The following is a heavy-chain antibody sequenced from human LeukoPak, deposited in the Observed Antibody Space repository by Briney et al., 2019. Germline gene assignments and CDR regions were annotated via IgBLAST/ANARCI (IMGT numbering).Heavy chain of an antibody. D-gene: IGHD3-9*01. V-gene: IGHV1-3*01. CDR2: TNVGNGNT. CDR3: ARDLFNYDFLTGPLDY. J-gene: IGHJ4*02. Sequence: ASVKVSCKAFGYTFTKYAMHWVRQAPGQRPEWMGWTNVGNGNTKYSQKFQGRVTITRDTSASTVYMELSSLRSEDTALYYCARDLFNYDFLTGPLDYWGQGPLVTVSS. CDR1: GYTFTKYA.